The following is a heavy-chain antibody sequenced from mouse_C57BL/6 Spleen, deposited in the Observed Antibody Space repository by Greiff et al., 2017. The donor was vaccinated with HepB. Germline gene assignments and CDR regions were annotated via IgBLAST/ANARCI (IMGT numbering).Heavy chain of an antibody. J-gene: IGHJ2*01. D-gene: IGHD1-1*01. Sequence: VQLQQSGAELVRPGASVTLSCKASGYTFTDYEMHWVKQTPVHGLEWIGAIDPETGGTAYNQKFKGKAILTADKSSSTAYMELRSLTSEDSAVYYCTAYGRYFDYWGQGTTLTVSS. CDR2: IDPETGGT. V-gene: IGHV1-15*01. CDR1: GYTFTDYE. CDR3: TAYGRYFDY.